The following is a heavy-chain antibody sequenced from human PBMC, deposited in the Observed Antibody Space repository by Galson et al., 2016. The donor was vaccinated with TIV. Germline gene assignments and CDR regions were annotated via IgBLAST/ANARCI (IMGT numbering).Heavy chain of an antibody. D-gene: IGHD3-3*01. CDR2: TYCRSRCYY. J-gene: IGHJ3*01. V-gene: IGHV6-1*01. CDR1: GDSVSSNSAA. CDR3: RARGDSRAHDVFDF. Sequence: CAISGDSVSSNSAAWNWIRQSPSRGLEWLGRTYCRSRCYYDYAVSVKSRITIESDTSKNQFSLQLNSVTSEDTAVYYCRARGDSRAHDVFDFWGHGTMVTVSS.